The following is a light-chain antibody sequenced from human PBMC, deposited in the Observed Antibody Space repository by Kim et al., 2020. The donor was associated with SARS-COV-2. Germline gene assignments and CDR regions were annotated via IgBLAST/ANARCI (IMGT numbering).Light chain of an antibody. CDR3: HHART. CDR1: QGINNY. V-gene: IGKV3D-11*01. CDR2: DAT. J-gene: IGKJ4*01. Sequence: ATLSLSPGERATLSCRASQGINNYLAWYQQRPGQAPRLLIYDATKRATGIPARFSGSGLGTDFTLTISSLEPEDFAVYYCHHARTFGGGTKVEIK.